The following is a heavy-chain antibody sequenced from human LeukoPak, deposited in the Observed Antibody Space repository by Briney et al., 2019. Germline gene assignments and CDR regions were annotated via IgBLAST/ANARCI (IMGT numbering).Heavy chain of an antibody. CDR2: ISSSSKII. D-gene: IGHD6-13*01. V-gene: IGHV3-48*01. CDR1: GFSFSTYG. J-gene: IGHJ4*02. Sequence: PGGSLRLSCAASGFSFSTYGMIWVRQAPGEGLEWISYISSSSKIIHYADSVKGRFTISRDNAKNSLYLQLSSLRAEDTAVYYCARDPGLKRAAACGDHWGQETLVIVSS. CDR3: ARDPGLKRAAACGDH.